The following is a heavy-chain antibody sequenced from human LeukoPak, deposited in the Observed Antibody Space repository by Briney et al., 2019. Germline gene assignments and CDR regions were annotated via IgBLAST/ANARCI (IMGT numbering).Heavy chain of an antibody. CDR3: ASQDIAAAGTGAFDI. J-gene: IGHJ3*02. Sequence: TSETLSLTCTVSGGSISSGDYYWSWIRQPPGKGLEWIGYIYYSGSTYYNPSLKSRVTISVDTSKNQFSLKLSSVTAADTAVYYCASQDIAAAGTGAFDIWGQGTMVTVSS. CDR2: IYYSGST. D-gene: IGHD6-13*01. V-gene: IGHV4-30-4*08. CDR1: GGSISSGDYY.